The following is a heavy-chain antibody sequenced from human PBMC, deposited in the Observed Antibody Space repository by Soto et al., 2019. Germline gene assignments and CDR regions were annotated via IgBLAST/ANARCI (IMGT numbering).Heavy chain of an antibody. CDR3: ARDLLPGIAAAGTSGENYYYYGMDV. CDR1: GFTFSSYG. Sequence: QVQLVESGGGVVQPGRSLRLSCAASGFTFSSYGMHWVRQAPGKGLEWVAVIWYDGSNKYYADSVKGRFTISRDNSKNTLYLQMNSLRAEDTAVYYCARDLLPGIAAAGTSGENYYYYGMDVWGQGSTVTVSS. CDR2: IWYDGSNK. V-gene: IGHV3-33*01. D-gene: IGHD6-13*01. J-gene: IGHJ6*02.